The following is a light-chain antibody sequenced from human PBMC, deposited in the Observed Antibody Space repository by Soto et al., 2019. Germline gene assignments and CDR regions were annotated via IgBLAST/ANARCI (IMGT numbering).Light chain of an antibody. CDR2: GVT. J-gene: IGLJ2*01. Sequence: QSALTQPRSVSGSPGQSVTISCTGTSSDVGGYNYVSWYQQHPGKAPKLMIYGVTKRPSGVPDRFSGSKSDNTASLTISGLQAEDEADYYCCSYAGSYTFVVFGGGTKLTVL. V-gene: IGLV2-11*01. CDR3: CSYAGSYTFVV. CDR1: SSDVGGYNY.